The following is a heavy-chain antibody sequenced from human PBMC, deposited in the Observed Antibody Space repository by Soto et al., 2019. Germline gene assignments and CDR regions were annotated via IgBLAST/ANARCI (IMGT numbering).Heavy chain of an antibody. CDR2: IYYSGST. CDR3: ARSEATVLDN. CDR1: GGSISSYY. D-gene: IGHD4-17*01. Sequence: SETLSLTCTVSGGSISSYYWSWIRQPPGKGLEWIGYIYYSGSTNYNPSLKSRVTISVDKSKDHFSLKLSSVTAADTAVYYCARSEATVLDNWGQGTQVTVSS. V-gene: IGHV4-59*12. J-gene: IGHJ4*02.